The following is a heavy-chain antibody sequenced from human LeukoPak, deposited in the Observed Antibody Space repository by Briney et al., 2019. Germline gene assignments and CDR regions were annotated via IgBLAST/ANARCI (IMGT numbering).Heavy chain of an antibody. CDR3: ARGVSGYYYVGFDY. CDR2: IIPIFGTA. Sequence: ASVKVSCKASGGTFSSYAISWVRQAPGQGLEWMGGIIPIFGTANYAQMFQGRVTITADESTSTAYMELSSLRSEDTAVYYCARGVSGYYYVGFDYWGQGTLVTVSS. V-gene: IGHV1-69*13. J-gene: IGHJ4*02. CDR1: GGTFSSYA. D-gene: IGHD3-22*01.